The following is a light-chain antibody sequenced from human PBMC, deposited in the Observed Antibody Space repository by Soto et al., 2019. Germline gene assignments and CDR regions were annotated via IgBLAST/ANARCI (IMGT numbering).Light chain of an antibody. CDR1: QSVSSY. CDR3: QQYGSSPPIT. V-gene: IGKV3-11*01. CDR2: DAS. Sequence: EIVLTQSPATLSLSPWERATLSCRASQSVSSYLAWYQQKPGQAPRLLIYDASNRATGIPARFSGSGSGTDFTLTISSLEPEDFAVYYCQQYGSSPPITFGQGTRLEFK. J-gene: IGKJ5*01.